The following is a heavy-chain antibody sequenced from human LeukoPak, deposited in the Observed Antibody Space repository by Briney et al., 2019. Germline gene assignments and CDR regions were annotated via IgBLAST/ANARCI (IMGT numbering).Heavy chain of an antibody. Sequence: GGSLRLSCAASGFTFSSYAMSWVRQAPGKGLEWVSAISGSGGSTYYADSVKGRFTISRDNSKNTLYLQMNSLKTEDTAVYYCTTPLLVGATTGFDYWGQGTLVTVSS. J-gene: IGHJ4*02. CDR1: GFTFSSYA. D-gene: IGHD1-26*01. CDR3: TTPLLVGATTGFDY. V-gene: IGHV3-23*01. CDR2: ISGSGGST.